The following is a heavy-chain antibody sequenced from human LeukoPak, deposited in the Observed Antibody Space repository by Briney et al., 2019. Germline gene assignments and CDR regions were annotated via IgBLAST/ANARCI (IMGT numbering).Heavy chain of an antibody. V-gene: IGHV5-51*01. CDR1: GYSFTSYW. CDR3: AREGGAAYYYDSSGNAAWYLDL. Sequence: GESLKISCKGSGYSFTSYWIAWVRQMPGKGLEWMGIIYPGDSDTRYSPSFQGQVTISADKSISTAYLQWNSLKASDTAMYYCAREGGAAYYYDSSGNAAWYLDLWGRGTLVTVSS. D-gene: IGHD3-22*01. CDR2: IYPGDSDT. J-gene: IGHJ2*01.